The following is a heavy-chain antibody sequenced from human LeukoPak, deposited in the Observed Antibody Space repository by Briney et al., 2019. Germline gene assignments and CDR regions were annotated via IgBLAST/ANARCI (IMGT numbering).Heavy chain of an antibody. Sequence: GGSLRLSCVASGFTFSDYGMHWVRQPPGKGLEWVAIIWYDGSNKKYEDSVKGRFTISRDNSKNTLYLQMNSLRAEDTAVYYCARGVDYYENSGTIDYWGQGTLVTVSS. V-gene: IGHV3-33*08. CDR2: IWYDGSNK. CDR1: GFTFSDYG. CDR3: ARGVDYYENSGTIDY. J-gene: IGHJ4*02. D-gene: IGHD3-22*01.